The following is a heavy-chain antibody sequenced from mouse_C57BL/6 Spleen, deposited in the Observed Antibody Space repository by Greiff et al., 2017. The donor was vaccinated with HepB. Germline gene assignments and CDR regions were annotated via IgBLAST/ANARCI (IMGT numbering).Heavy chain of an antibody. J-gene: IGHJ4*01. V-gene: IGHV1-18*01. CDR1: GYTFTDYN. CDR3: ARTVVAPYGYAMDY. D-gene: IGHD1-1*01. CDR2: INPNNGGT. Sequence: EVQLQQSGPELVKPGASVKIPCKASGYTFTDYNMDWVKQSPGKSLEWIGDINPNNGGTIYNQKFKGKATLTVDKSSSTAYMELRSLTSEDTAVYYCARTVVAPYGYAMDYWGQGTSVTVSS.